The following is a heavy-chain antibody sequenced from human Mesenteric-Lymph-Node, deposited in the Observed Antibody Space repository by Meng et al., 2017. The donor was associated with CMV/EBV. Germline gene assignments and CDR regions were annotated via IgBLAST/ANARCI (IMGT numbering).Heavy chain of an antibody. CDR2: IKQDGSEK. J-gene: IGHJ3*02. V-gene: IGHV3-7*01. Sequence: GESLKISCAASGFTFSSYSMNWVRQAPGKGLEWVANIKQDGSEKYYVDSVKGRFTISRDNAKNSLYLQMNSLRAEDTAVYYCARVEGYCSSTSCCTTDAFDIWGQGTMVTVSS. CDR3: ARVEGYCSSTSCCTTDAFDI. CDR1: GFTFSSYS. D-gene: IGHD2-2*02.